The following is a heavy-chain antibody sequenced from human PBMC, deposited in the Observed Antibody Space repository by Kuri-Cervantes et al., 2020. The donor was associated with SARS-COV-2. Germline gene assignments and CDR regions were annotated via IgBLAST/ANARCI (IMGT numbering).Heavy chain of an antibody. CDR3: ARFGSQEDGYNSGNY. Sequence: SVKVSCKASGGTFSSYAISWVRQAPGQGLEWMGGIIPIFGTANYAQKFQGRVTITADKSTSTAYMELSSLRSEDTAVYYCARFGSQEDGYNSGNYWGQGTLVSVSS. CDR2: IIPIFGTA. D-gene: IGHD5-24*01. CDR1: GGTFSSYA. V-gene: IGHV1-69*06. J-gene: IGHJ4*02.